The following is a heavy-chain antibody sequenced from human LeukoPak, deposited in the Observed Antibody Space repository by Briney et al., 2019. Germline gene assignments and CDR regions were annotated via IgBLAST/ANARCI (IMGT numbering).Heavy chain of an antibody. CDR1: GFTFDDYT. CDR3: AKEGPYYDSSGYYLDY. Sequence: PGRSLRLSCAASGFTFDDYTMHWVPQAPGKGLEWVSGISWNSGNIGYADSVKGRFTISRDNAKNSLYLQMNSLRAEDTALYYCAKEGPYYDSSGYYLDYWGQGTLVTVSS. J-gene: IGHJ4*02. D-gene: IGHD3-22*01. V-gene: IGHV3-9*01. CDR2: ISWNSGNI.